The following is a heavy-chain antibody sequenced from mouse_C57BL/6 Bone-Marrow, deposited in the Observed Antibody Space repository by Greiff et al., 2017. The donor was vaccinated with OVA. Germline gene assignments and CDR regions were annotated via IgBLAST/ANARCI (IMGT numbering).Heavy chain of an antibody. D-gene: IGHD6-5*01. CDR2: INPNNGGT. V-gene: IGHV1-18*01. CDR1: GYTFTDYN. Sequence: EVQLQQSGPELVKPGASVKIPCKASGYTFTDYNMDWVKQSHGKSLEWIGDINPNNGGTIYNQKFKGKATLTVDKSSSTAYMELRSLTSEDTAVYYSAREGWALCYWYTDVWGTETTGTASS. CDR3: AREGWALCYWYTDV. J-gene: IGHJ1*03.